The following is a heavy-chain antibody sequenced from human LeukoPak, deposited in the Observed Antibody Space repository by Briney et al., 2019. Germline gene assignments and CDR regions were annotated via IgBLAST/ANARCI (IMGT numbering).Heavy chain of an antibody. CDR2: INPSGGST. D-gene: IGHD1-26*01. CDR3: ARGGVGATTYVWFDP. Sequence: ASVKVSCKASGYTFTNYYIHWVRQAPGQGLECMGIINPSGGSTSYAQKFQGRVTMTRDRSTSTVYMELSSLRSEDTAVYYCARGGVGATTYVWFDPWGQGTLVTVSS. J-gene: IGHJ5*02. V-gene: IGHV1-46*01. CDR1: GYTFTNYY.